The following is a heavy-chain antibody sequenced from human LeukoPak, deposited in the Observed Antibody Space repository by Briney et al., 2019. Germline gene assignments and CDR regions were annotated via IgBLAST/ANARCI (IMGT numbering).Heavy chain of an antibody. D-gene: IGHD3-3*01. CDR1: GGSISSGGYY. Sequence: TSETLSLTCTVSGGSISSGGYYWSWIRQHPGKGLEWIGYIYYSGSTYYNPSLKSRVTISVDTSKNQFSLKLSSVTAADTAVYYCARLYYDFWSSYYLPQYFDYWGQGTLVTVSS. CDR2: IYYSGST. J-gene: IGHJ4*02. V-gene: IGHV4-31*03. CDR3: ARLYYDFWSSYYLPQYFDY.